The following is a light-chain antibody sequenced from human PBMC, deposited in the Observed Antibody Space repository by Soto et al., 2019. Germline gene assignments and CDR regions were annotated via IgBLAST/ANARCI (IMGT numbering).Light chain of an antibody. J-gene: IGKJ1*01. CDR2: GAS. CDR3: QQYGSSPT. V-gene: IGKV3-20*01. CDR1: QSVSSSY. Sequence: EIVLTQSPGTLSLSPGERATLSCRASQSVSSSYLAWYQQKPGQAPRLLIYGASNRATGIPDRFSGGGSGTDFTLTISRLEPEDFAVYYCQQYGSSPTFGQGTKVDIK.